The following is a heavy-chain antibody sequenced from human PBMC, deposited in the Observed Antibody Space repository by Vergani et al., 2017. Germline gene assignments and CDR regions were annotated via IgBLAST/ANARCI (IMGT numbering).Heavy chain of an antibody. CDR1: GGSISSGGYY. CDR2: IYYSGST. Sequence: QVQLQESGPGLVKPSQTLSLTCTVSGGSISSGGYYWSWIRQHPGKGLEWIGYIYYSGSTYYNPSLKSRVTISVDTSKNQFSLKLSSVTAADTAVYYCARGEQQLDPIFPYYYYYYMDVWGKGTTVTVSS. V-gene: IGHV4-31*03. J-gene: IGHJ6*03. CDR3: ARGEQQLDPIFPYYYYYYMDV. D-gene: IGHD6-13*01.